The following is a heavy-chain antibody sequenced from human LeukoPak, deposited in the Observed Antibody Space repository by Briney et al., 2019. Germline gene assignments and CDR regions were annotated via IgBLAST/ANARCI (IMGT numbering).Heavy chain of an antibody. CDR2: INQDGSVI. CDR1: GLSFSSHW. V-gene: IGHV3-7*01. CDR3: AKDAYSRGDY. J-gene: IGHJ4*02. Sequence: PGGSLRLSCAASGLSFSSHWMSWVRQARGKGLEWAANINQDGSVINYVGSVKGRFTISRDNAENSLYLQMNSLRGDGTALYYCAKDAYSRGDYWGQGTLVTVSS. D-gene: IGHD2-21*01.